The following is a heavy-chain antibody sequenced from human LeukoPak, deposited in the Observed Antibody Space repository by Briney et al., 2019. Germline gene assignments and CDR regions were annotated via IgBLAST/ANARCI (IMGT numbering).Heavy chain of an antibody. J-gene: IGHJ6*02. CDR1: GGSISSYY. CDR2: IYTSGST. D-gene: IGHD6-13*01. Sequence: KPSETLSLTCTVSGGSISSYYWSWIRQPAGKGLEWIGRIYTSGSTNYNPSLKSRVTMSVDTSKNQFSLKLSSVTAADTAVYYCARGGSSWYYYYYGMDVWGQGTTVTVSS. CDR3: ARGGSSWYYYYYGMDV. V-gene: IGHV4-4*07.